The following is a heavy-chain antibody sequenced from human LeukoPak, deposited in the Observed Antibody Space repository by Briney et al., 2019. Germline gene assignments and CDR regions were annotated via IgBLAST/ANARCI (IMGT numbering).Heavy chain of an antibody. D-gene: IGHD5-18*01. V-gene: IGHV3-23*01. Sequence: GGSLRLSCAASGFTFSSYAMSWVRQAPGKGLEWVSAVSGGGGSTYYADSVKGRFTISRDNSKNTLYLQMNSLRAEDTAVYYCAKDSGYSYGQLYYYYYGMDVWGQGTTVTVSS. CDR3: AKDSGYSYGQLYYYYYGMDV. CDR2: VSGGGGST. J-gene: IGHJ6*02. CDR1: GFTFSSYA.